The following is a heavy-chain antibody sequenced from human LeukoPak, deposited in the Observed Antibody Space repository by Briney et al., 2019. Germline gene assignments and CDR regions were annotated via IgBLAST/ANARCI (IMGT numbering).Heavy chain of an antibody. CDR1: GFTFRNHW. J-gene: IGHJ4*02. Sequence: GGSLRLSCAASGFTFRNHWMHWVRQAPGKGLVWVSRIKSDGSITTYADSVKGRFTISRDNAKSTLYLQMNSLRGEDTAVYYCTRDAPGLDYWGQGTLVTVSS. V-gene: IGHV3-74*01. CDR2: IKSDGSIT. CDR3: TRDAPGLDY.